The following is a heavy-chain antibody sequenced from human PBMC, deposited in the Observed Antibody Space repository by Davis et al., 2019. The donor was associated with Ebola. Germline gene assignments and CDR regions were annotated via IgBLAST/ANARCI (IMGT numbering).Heavy chain of an antibody. CDR1: GFSLSNARMG. CDR2: IFSNDEK. J-gene: IGHJ6*02. Sequence: SGPTLVKPTETLTLTCTVSGFSLSNARMGVSWIRQPPGKALEWLAHIFSNDEKSYSTSLKSRLTISKDTSKSQVVLTMTNMDPVDTATYYCARTKATDYYYYYGMDVWGQGTTVTVSS. V-gene: IGHV2-26*01. CDR3: ARTKATDYYYYYGMDV. D-gene: IGHD1-26*01.